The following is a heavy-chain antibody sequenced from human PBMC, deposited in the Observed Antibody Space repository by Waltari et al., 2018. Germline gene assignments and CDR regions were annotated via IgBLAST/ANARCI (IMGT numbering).Heavy chain of an antibody. Sequence: QVQLVESGGGVVQPGRSLSLSCAASGFHFSSYAMHWARQAPGKGLEWVAVISDDGSNKYYADSVKGRFTISRDNSKNTLYLQMNSLRAEDTAVYYCARVELWTYWYFDLWGRGTLVTVSS. CDR3: ARVELWTYWYFDL. V-gene: IGHV3-30*01. D-gene: IGHD5-18*01. J-gene: IGHJ2*01. CDR1: GFHFSSYA. CDR2: ISDDGSNK.